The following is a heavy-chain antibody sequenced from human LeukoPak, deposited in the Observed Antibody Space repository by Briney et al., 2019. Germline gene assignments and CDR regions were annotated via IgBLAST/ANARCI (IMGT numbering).Heavy chain of an antibody. V-gene: IGHV3-23*01. CDR2: FRGSGGCT. J-gene: IGHJ3*02. CDR1: GFIFSNYS. Sequence: GGSLRLSCAASGFIFSNYSLMWLRQSPGKGLEWVSAFRGSGGCTSYADSVKGRFTTPRDNSKNTLYLQMHGLRAEATAVYYCARDPNGDYIGAFDMWGRGTLVTVSS. D-gene: IGHD4-17*01. CDR3: ARDPNGDYIGAFDM.